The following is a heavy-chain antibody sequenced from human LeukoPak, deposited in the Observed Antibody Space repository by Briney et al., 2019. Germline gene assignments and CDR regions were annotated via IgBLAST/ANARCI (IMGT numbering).Heavy chain of an antibody. CDR3: ARARGYSVYWFDP. J-gene: IGHJ5*02. V-gene: IGHV4-59*11. D-gene: IGHD5/OR15-5a*01. CDR1: GGSMSTLY. CDR2: IYYSGST. Sequence: KPSETLSLTCTVSGGSMSTLYWSWIRQPPGGAREGIGYIYYSGSTNYNPSLKSRVTISVDTPKNQFSLNLSSVTAADTAVYYCARARGYSVYWFDPWGQGTLVTVSS.